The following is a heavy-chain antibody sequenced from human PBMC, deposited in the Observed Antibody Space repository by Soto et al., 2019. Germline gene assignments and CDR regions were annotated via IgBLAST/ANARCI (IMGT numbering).Heavy chain of an antibody. J-gene: IGHJ6*02. CDR3: ARNKPGNYGMDV. CDR1: GFTVSSNN. Sequence: EVQLVDTGGGLIQPGGSLRLSCAASGFTVSSNNMNWVRQAPGKGLEWVSIIYSGDSTSYAGSVKGRFTISRDNSKNTVFLQMTSLRAEDTAVYYCARNKPGNYGMDVWGRGTTVTVSS. D-gene: IGHD3-10*01. CDR2: IYSGDST. V-gene: IGHV3-53*02.